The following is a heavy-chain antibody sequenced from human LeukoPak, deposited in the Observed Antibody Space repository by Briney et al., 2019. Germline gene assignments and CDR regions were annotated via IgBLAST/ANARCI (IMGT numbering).Heavy chain of an antibody. Sequence: GGSLRLSCAASGFTFSSYSMNWVRQAPGKGLEWVSSISSSSSYIYYADSAKGRFTISRDNAKNSLYLQMNSLRAEDTAVYYCARPGDGDLGGYWGQGTLVTVSS. CDR2: ISSSSSYI. D-gene: IGHD4-17*01. CDR1: GFTFSSYS. V-gene: IGHV3-21*01. CDR3: ARPGDGDLGGY. J-gene: IGHJ4*02.